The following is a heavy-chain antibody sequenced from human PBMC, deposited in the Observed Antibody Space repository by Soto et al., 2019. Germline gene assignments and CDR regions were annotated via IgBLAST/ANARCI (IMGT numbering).Heavy chain of an antibody. J-gene: IGHJ3*02. CDR2: IDPSDSYT. D-gene: IGHD3-3*01. CDR3: AGPSRRDARSPFGVVSAFDI. CDR1: GYSFTSYW. Sequence: GESRKISCXGSGYSFTSYWISWVRQMPGKGLEWMGRIDPSDSYTNYSPSFQGHVTISADKSISTAYLQWSSLKASDTAMYYCAGPSRRDARSPFGVVSAFDIWGQGTMVTVSS. V-gene: IGHV5-10-1*01.